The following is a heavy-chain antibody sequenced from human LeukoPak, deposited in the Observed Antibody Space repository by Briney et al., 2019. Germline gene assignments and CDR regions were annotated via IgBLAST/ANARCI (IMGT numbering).Heavy chain of an antibody. J-gene: IGHJ4*02. CDR1: GGSISSYY. CDR3: AGHHPRNTVDF. V-gene: IGHV4-59*08. CDR2: IYYSGST. Sequence: PSETLSLTCTVSGGSISSYYWSWIRQPPGKGLEWIGYIYYSGSTNYNPSLKSRVTISVDTSKSQFSLKLSSVTAAGTAVYYCAGHHPRNTVDFWGQGTLVTVSS. D-gene: IGHD2/OR15-2a*01.